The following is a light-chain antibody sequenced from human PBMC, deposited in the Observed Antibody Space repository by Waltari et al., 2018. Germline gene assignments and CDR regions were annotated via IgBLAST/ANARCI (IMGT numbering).Light chain of an antibody. J-gene: IGKJ1*01. CDR3: QHYVRLPAT. V-gene: IGKV3-20*01. CDR2: GAS. Sequence: EIVLTQSPGSLSSSPGERVTLSCRARQSVSRALAWYQQKPGQAPRLLICGASNRATGIPDRFSGSGSETDFSLTISRLEPEDFAVYYCQHYVRLPATFGRGTKVEIK. CDR1: QSVSRA.